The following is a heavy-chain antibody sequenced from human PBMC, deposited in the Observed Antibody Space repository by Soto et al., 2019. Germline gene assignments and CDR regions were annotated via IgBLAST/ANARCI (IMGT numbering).Heavy chain of an antibody. CDR2: IYYTGIT. V-gene: IGHV4-59*02. CDR1: GPSVPDNY. J-gene: IGHJ5*02. CDR3: ARALHYDFWGGPNWFDP. D-gene: IGHD3-3*01. Sequence: PSETLSLTFDVSGPSVPDNYWGWVRQTPGRGLEWIGYIYYTGITNYNPSLKRRVTMSLDTSKNRLSLQLDSVSAADTAVYYCARALHYDFWGGPNWFDPWGQGTLVTVSS.